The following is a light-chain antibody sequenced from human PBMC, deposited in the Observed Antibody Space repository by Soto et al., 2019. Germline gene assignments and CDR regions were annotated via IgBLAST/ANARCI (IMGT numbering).Light chain of an antibody. J-gene: IGLJ1*01. CDR1: SSDDGGYNY. CDR3: SSYTSSSIDYV. V-gene: IGLV2-14*01. CDR2: EVS. Sequence: QSVLTQPASVSGSPGQSITISCTGTSSDDGGYNYVSWYQQHPGKAPKLMIYEVSNRPSGVSNRFSGSKSGNTASLTISGLQAEDEADYYCSSYTSSSIDYVFGTGTKLTVL.